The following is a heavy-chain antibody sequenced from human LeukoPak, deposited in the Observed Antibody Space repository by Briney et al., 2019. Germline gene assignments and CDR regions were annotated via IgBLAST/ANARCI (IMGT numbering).Heavy chain of an antibody. CDR2: IIPIFGTA. V-gene: IGHV1-69*13. J-gene: IGHJ6*02. D-gene: IGHD2-2*01. Sequence: SVKVSCKASGGTFSSYAISWVRQAPGQGLEWMGGIIPIFGTADYAQKFQGRVTITADESTSTAYMELSSLRSEDTAVYYCARDSCSSTSCERILHYYGMDVWGQGTTVTVSS. CDR1: GGTFSSYA. CDR3: ARDSCSSTSCERILHYYGMDV.